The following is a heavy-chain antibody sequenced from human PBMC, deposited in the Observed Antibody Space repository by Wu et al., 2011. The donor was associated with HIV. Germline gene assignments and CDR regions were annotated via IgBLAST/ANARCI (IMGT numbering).Heavy chain of an antibody. CDR3: ARSGEAAEYYYYYMNV. D-gene: IGHD2-15*01. CDR1: GGTFSNYA. CDR2: IIPVFGTT. Sequence: QDQLVQSGAEVKKPGSSVKVSCKASGGTFSNYAISWVRQAPGQGLEWMGGIIPVFGTTNYAQNLQGRVTITTDESTSTAYMELRSLRSEDTAVYYCARSGEAAEYYYYYMNVWGKGTTVTVSS. V-gene: IGHV1-69*05. J-gene: IGHJ6*03.